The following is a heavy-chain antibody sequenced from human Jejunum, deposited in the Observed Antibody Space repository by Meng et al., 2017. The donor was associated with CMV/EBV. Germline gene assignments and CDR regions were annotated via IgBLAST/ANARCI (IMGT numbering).Heavy chain of an antibody. V-gene: IGHV3-30*02. CDR3: AKSIAVAGNYYYGMDV. Sequence: PFSTYGMPWVRQAPGKGLEWVAFIRYDGSNKYYADSVKGRFTISRDNSKNTLYLQMSSLRVEDTAVYYCAKSIAVAGNYYYGMDVWGQGTTVTVSS. CDR1: PFSTYG. J-gene: IGHJ6*02. D-gene: IGHD6-19*01. CDR2: IRYDGSNK.